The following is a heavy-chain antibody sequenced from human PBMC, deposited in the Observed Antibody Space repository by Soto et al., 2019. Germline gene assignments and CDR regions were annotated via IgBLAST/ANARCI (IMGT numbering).Heavy chain of an antibody. Sequence: PSETLSLTCTVSGGSVSGYYWSWIRQPPGKGLEWIGYIYYSGSTNYNPSLKSRVTISVDTSKNQLSLKLSSVVAADTAVYYCARGKYYDILTGSLSFDYWGQGTLVTVSS. J-gene: IGHJ4*02. CDR2: IYYSGST. V-gene: IGHV4-59*02. D-gene: IGHD3-9*01. CDR3: ARGKYYDILTGSLSFDY. CDR1: GGSVSGYY.